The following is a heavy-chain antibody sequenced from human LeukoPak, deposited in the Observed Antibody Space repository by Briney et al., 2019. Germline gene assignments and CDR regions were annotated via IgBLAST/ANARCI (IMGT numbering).Heavy chain of an antibody. CDR2: ISSSSSYI. CDR1: GFTFSSYS. CDR3: ARAAPNYGGNSWFDY. Sequence: GGSLRLSCAASGFTFSSYSMNWVRQAPGKGLEWVSSISSSSSYIYYADSVKGRFTISRDNAKNSLYLQMNSLRAEDTAVYNCARAAPNYGGNSWFDYWGQGTLVTVSS. J-gene: IGHJ4*02. V-gene: IGHV3-21*01. D-gene: IGHD4-23*01.